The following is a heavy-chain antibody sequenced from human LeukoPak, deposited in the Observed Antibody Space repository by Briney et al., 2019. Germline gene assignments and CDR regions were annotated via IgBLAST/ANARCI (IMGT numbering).Heavy chain of an antibody. CDR2: IYYSGST. J-gene: IGHJ4*02. D-gene: IGHD3-3*01. Sequence: SETLSLTCTVSGGSISSSSYYWGWIRQPPGKGLEWIGSIYYSGSTYYNSSLKSRVTISVDTSKNQFSLRLSSVTAADTAVYYCARDLYYDFWSGYFDNWGQGTLVTVSS. CDR1: GGSISSSSYY. CDR3: ARDLYYDFWSGYFDN. V-gene: IGHV4-39*07.